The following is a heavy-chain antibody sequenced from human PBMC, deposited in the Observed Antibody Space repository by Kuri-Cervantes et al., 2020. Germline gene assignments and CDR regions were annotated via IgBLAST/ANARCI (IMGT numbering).Heavy chain of an antibody. CDR1: GYTFTSYE. D-gene: IGHD7-27*01. CDR2: MNPNSGNA. CDR3: ASGRLTNWGSGVYGMDV. J-gene: IGHJ6*02. Sequence: ASVKVSRKASGYTFTSYEINWVRQATAQGLEWMGWMNPNSGNAGYAQKFQGRVTITADESTSTAYMKLSSLRSEDTAVYYCASGRLTNWGSGVYGMDVWGQGTTVTVSS. V-gene: IGHV1-8*01.